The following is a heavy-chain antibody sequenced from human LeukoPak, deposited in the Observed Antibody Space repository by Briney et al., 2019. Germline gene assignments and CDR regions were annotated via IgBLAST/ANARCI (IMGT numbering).Heavy chain of an antibody. V-gene: IGHV5-51*01. J-gene: IGHJ4*02. CDR1: GYSFTSYW. Sequence: GESLKISCKGSGYSFTSYWIGWVRQMPGIGLEWMGIIYPGDSDTRYSPSFQGQVTISADNSISTAYLQWSSLKASDTAMYYCARSTDSSGYYDLWDYWGQGTLVTVSS. CDR3: ARSTDSSGYYDLWDY. CDR2: IYPGDSDT. D-gene: IGHD3-22*01.